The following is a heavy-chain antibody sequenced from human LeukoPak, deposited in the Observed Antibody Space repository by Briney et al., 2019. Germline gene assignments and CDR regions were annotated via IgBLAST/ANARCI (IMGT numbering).Heavy chain of an antibody. V-gene: IGHV3-21*01. CDR1: GFTFSSYD. CDR3: ARERSIAARPFDY. J-gene: IGHJ4*02. D-gene: IGHD6-6*01. Sequence: GGSLRLSCAASGFTFSSYDMTWVRQAPGRGLEWVSSIRPSGDNTYYGDSVKGRFTISRDNAKNSLYLQMNSLRAEDTAVYYCARERSIAARPFDYWGQGTLVTVSS. CDR2: IRPSGDNT.